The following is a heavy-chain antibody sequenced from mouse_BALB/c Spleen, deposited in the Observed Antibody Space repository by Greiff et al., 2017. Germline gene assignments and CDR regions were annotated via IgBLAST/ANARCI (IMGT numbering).Heavy chain of an antibody. Sequence: QVQLKESGPGLVQPSQSLSITCTVSGFSLTSYGVHWVRQSPGKGLEWLGVIWSGGSTDYNAAFISRLSISKDNSKSQVFFKMNSLQANDTAIYYCARRGYRGYDAFAYWGQGTLVTVSA. CDR3: ARRGYRGYDAFAY. V-gene: IGHV2-2*02. D-gene: IGHD2-2*01. CDR1: GFSLTSYG. J-gene: IGHJ3*01. CDR2: IWSGGST.